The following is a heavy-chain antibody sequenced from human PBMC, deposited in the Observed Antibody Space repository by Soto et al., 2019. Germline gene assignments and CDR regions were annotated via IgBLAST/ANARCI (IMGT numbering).Heavy chain of an antibody. J-gene: IGHJ6*02. Sequence: QVQLQESGPGLVKPSQTLSLTCTVSGGSISSGGYYWSWIRQHPGKGLEWIGYIYYSGSTYYNPSLKSRVTISEDTSKNQCSMKLSSVTAADTAVYYCAREKVVTAIPNYYYYYGMDVWGQGTTVTVSS. CDR2: IYYSGST. D-gene: IGHD2-21*02. CDR3: AREKVVTAIPNYYYYYGMDV. CDR1: GGSISSGGYY. V-gene: IGHV4-31*03.